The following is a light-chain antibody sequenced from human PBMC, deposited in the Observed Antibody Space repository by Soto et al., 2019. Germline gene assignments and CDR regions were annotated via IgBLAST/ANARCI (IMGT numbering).Light chain of an antibody. CDR1: SSNIGSNV. J-gene: IGLJ1*01. CDR2: SNN. CDR3: ATWDDSLNGYV. V-gene: IGLV1-44*01. Sequence: QSVLTQPPSASGTPGQRVTISCSGSSSNIGSNVVNRFQQLPGTAPKLRIYSNNQRPSGVPDRFSGSRSGTSASLPISGLQSEDEADYYCATWDDSLNGYVFGTGTKVTVL.